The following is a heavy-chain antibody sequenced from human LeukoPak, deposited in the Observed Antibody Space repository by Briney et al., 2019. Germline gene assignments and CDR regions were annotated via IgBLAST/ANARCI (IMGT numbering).Heavy chain of an antibody. CDR3: ARGGYYDSSGYDPPGPSPHDY. CDR2: IYYSGST. CDR1: GGSISSGDYY. V-gene: IGHV4-61*08. J-gene: IGHJ4*02. D-gene: IGHD3-22*01. Sequence: PSETLSLTCTVSGGSISSGDYYWSWIRQPPGKGLEWIGYIYYSGSTNYNPSLKSRVTISVDTSKNQFSLKLSSVTAADTAVYYCARGGYYDSSGYDPPGPSPHDYWGRGTLVTVSS.